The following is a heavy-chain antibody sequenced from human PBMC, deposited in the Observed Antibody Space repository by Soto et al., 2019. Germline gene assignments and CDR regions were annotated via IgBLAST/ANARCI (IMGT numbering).Heavy chain of an antibody. CDR2: ISSSSSYI. D-gene: IGHD4-17*01. V-gene: IGHV3-21*01. Sequence: GGSLRLSCAASGFTFSSYSMNWVRQAPGKGLEWVSSISSSSSYIYYADSVKGRFTISRDNAKNSLYLQMNSLRAEDTAVYYCARDSDYGDYSGDAFDIWGQGTMVTVSS. CDR3: ARDSDYGDYSGDAFDI. CDR1: GFTFSSYS. J-gene: IGHJ3*02.